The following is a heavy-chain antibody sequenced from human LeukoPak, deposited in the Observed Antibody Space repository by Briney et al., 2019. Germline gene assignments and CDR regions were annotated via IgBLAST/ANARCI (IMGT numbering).Heavy chain of an antibody. V-gene: IGHV3-11*01. CDR3: ARDGIAARNSMYYFDY. J-gene: IGHJ4*02. D-gene: IGHD6-6*01. CDR2: ISSSGSTI. Sequence: GGSLRLSCAASGFTFSDYYMSWIRQAPGKGREGVSYISSSGSTIYYADSVKGRFTISRDNAKNSLYLQMNSLRAEDTAVYYCARDGIAARNSMYYFDYWGQGTLVTVSS. CDR1: GFTFSDYY.